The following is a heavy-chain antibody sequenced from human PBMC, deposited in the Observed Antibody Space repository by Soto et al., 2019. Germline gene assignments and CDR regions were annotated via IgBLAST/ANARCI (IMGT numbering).Heavy chain of an antibody. D-gene: IGHD2-2*01. Sequence: QVQLVQSGAEVKKPGASVKVSCKASGYTFTSYGISWVRQAPGQGLEWMGWISAYNGNTNYAQKLQGRVTMTTDTSXXXAHMEMRSLRXXDXAXXYCARDTADRVVVVPAARMIYGDYGPMHYYYGMDVWGKGTTVTVSS. CDR3: ARDTADRVVVVPAARMIYGDYGPMHYYYGMDV. J-gene: IGHJ6*04. CDR1: GYTFTSYG. V-gene: IGHV1-18*01. CDR2: ISAYNGNT.